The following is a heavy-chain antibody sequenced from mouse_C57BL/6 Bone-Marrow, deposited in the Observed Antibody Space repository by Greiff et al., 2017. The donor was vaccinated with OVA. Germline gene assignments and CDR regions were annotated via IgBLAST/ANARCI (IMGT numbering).Heavy chain of an antibody. J-gene: IGHJ2*01. CDR3: AYGTGDY. CDR1: GYTFTSYW. V-gene: IGHV1-55*01. Sequence: VKLQQPGAELVKPGASVKMSCKASGYTFTSYWITWVKQRPGQGLEWIGDIYPGSGSTNYNEKLKSKATLTVDTSSSTAYMQLTSLTSEASAVYYCAYGTGDYWGPGTTLTVSS. CDR2: IYPGSGST. D-gene: IGHD1-1*01.